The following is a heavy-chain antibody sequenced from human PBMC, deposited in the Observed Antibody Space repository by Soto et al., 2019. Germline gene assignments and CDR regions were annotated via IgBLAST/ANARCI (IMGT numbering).Heavy chain of an antibody. Sequence: QVQLVQSGAEMKKPGASVRVSCKASGYIFANYAMQWVRQAPGQGLEWMGYINPGNGNTKYSQKFQGRLTMSRDTSANTVYMELSSLTSKDSAIYYCARVVKNFSGSGDTWFDPWGQGTLVTVSS. CDR1: GYIFANYA. V-gene: IGHV1-3*01. D-gene: IGHD3-10*01. J-gene: IGHJ5*02. CDR3: ARVVKNFSGSGDTWFDP. CDR2: INPGNGNT.